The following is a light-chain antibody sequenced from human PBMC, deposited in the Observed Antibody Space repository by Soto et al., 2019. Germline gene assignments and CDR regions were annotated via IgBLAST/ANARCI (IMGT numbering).Light chain of an antibody. J-gene: IGKJ1*01. V-gene: IGKV1-5*01. CDR2: GAS. CDR3: QHYADCPWT. Sequence: DIQMTQSPSTLSASVGDRVTITCRASQSISSWLAWYQQKPGKAPKFLIYGASTLEGGVPSRFSGSGSGTEFTLTISSLQPDDFAIYYCQHYADCPWTFGQGTKVEIK. CDR1: QSISSW.